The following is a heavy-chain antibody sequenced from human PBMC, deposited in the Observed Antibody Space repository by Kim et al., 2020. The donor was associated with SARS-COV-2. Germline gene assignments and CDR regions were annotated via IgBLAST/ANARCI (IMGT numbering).Heavy chain of an antibody. CDR2: ITSDGSGT. D-gene: IGHD3-9*01. V-gene: IGHV3-74*01. CDR1: GFSFSDYW. Sequence: GGSLRLSCAASGFSFSDYWMHWVRQAPGKGLVWVSRITSDGSGTTYADSVKGRFTFSRDNAKNTLYLQMNSLTVEDTAVYYCARDSRYTVDAWGQGTLVT. J-gene: IGHJ5*02. CDR3: ARDSRYTVDA.